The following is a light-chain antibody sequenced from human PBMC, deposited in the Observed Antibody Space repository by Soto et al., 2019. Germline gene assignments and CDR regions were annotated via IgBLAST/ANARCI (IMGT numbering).Light chain of an antibody. CDR1: QSVSRSY. CDR3: QHYRTS. Sequence: EMVLTQSPGTLSLSPGERATLSCRASQSVSRSYLAWYQQKPGQAPRQLIYGASSRATGIPDRYSGSGSGTDFTLTITRLEPEDFAVYYCQHYRTSFGGGTRVEFK. V-gene: IGKV3-20*01. CDR2: GAS. J-gene: IGKJ4*01.